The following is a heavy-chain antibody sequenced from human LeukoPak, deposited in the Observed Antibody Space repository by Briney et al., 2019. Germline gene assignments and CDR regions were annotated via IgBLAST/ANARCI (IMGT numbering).Heavy chain of an antibody. V-gene: IGHV4-59*08. J-gene: IGHJ5*02. CDR3: AREALVPASMICFGP. CDR1: GGSLSNSY. D-gene: IGHD2-2*01. CDR2: IFYSGSP. Sequence: PSESLSLTCSVSGGSLSNSYWSWIRQPPGKGLEWIGYIFYSGSPNYSSSLKSRVTISLDTSTTQFSLKLRSVTAATTPVSSFAREALVPASMICFGPWGQGTLVTVSS.